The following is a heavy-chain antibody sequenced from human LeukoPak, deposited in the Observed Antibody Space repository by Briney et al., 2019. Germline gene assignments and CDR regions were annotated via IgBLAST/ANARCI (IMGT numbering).Heavy chain of an antibody. J-gene: IGHJ4*02. Sequence: GGSLRLSCAASGFPFSSYAMHWVRQAPGKGLEWVAVISYDGSNKYYADSVKGRFTISRDNSKNTLYLQMNSLRAEDTAVYYCARDSGRPGSKLYYFDYWGQGTLVTVSS. V-gene: IGHV3-30-3*01. CDR2: ISYDGSNK. CDR3: ARDSGRPGSKLYYFDY. D-gene: IGHD3-10*01. CDR1: GFPFSSYA.